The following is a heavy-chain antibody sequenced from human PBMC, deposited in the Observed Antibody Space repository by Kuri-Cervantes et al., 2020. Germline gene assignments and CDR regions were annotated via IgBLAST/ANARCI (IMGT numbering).Heavy chain of an antibody. V-gene: IGHV4-34*01. CDR1: GGSFSGYY. CDR2: IKHSGST. J-gene: IGHJ3*02. Sequence: GSLRLSCAVYGGSFSGYYWSWIRQPPGKGLEWIGEIKHSGSTNYNPSLKSRVTISVDTSKNQFSLKLSSVTAADTAVYYCARAWSSGWQKDAFDIWGQGTMVTVSS. CDR3: ARAWSSGWQKDAFDI. D-gene: IGHD6-19*01.